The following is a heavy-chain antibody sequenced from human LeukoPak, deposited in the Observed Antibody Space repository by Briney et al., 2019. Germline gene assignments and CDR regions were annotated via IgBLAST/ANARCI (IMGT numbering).Heavy chain of an antibody. CDR2: INHSGST. Sequence: SETLSLTCAVYGGSFSGYYWSWIRQPPGKGLEWIGEINHSGSTNYNPSLKSRVTISVDTSKNQFSLKLSSVTAADTAVYYCARRMYYYDSSGYHYYFDYWGQGTLVTVSS. CDR1: GGSFSGYY. CDR3: ARRMYYYDSSGYHYYFDY. V-gene: IGHV4-34*01. D-gene: IGHD3-22*01. J-gene: IGHJ4*02.